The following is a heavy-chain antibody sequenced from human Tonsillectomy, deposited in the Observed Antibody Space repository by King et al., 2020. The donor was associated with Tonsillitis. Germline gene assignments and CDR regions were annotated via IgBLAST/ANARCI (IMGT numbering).Heavy chain of an antibody. D-gene: IGHD3-9*01. J-gene: IGHJ4*02. V-gene: IGHV3-9*01. CDR3: VKVVGRDIYFDTGNYPDY. CDR2: ISWNSGRS. Sequence: VQLVESGGGLVQPGTSLRLSCAASGFSFDDHAMHWVRQAPGKGLEWVSGISWNSGRSDYADSVKGRFTISRDNAKNSLYLRMNSLRLEDTAFYYCVKVVGRDIYFDTGNYPDYWGQGTLVTVSS. CDR1: GFSFDDHA.